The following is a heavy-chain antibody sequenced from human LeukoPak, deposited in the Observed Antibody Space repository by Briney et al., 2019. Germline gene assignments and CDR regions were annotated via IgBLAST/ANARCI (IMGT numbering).Heavy chain of an antibody. CDR1: GFTFSSYG. D-gene: IGHD5-18*01. Sequence: GGSLRLSCAASGFTFSSYGMHWVRQAPGKGLEWVAVISYDGSNKYYADSVKGRFTISRDNSKNTLYLQMNSLRAEDTAVYYCAKDGGQWIQLWSAPNWFDPWGQGTLATVSS. CDR2: ISYDGSNK. V-gene: IGHV3-30*18. J-gene: IGHJ5*02. CDR3: AKDGGQWIQLWSAPNWFDP.